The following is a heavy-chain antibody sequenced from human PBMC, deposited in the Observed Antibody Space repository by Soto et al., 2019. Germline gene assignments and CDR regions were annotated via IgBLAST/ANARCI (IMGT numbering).Heavy chain of an antibody. CDR3: ARTYHYDSGGIGFDI. D-gene: IGHD3-22*01. Sequence: ASVKVSCKASGGTFDNYAITWVRQAPGQGLEWMAGIIPMLDSANYAEKFQDRVTITADESTSTAYMEVSSLRSEDTAVYYCARTYHYDSGGIGFDIWGRGTMVTVSS. V-gene: IGHV1-69*13. J-gene: IGHJ3*02. CDR1: GGTFDNYA. CDR2: IIPMLDSA.